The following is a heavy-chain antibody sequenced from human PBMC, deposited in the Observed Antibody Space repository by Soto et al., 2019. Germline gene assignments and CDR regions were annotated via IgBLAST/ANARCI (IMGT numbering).Heavy chain of an antibody. CDR3: AAGARVATYYYYGMDV. CDR2: IVVGSGNT. Sequence: QMQLVQSGPEVKKPGTSVKVSCKASGFTFTSSAVQWVRQARGQRLEWIGWIVVGSGNTNYAQKFQERVTITRDMSTSTAYMELSSLRSEDKAVYYCAAGARVATYYYYGMDVWGQGTTVTVSS. J-gene: IGHJ6*02. V-gene: IGHV1-58*01. CDR1: GFTFTSSA. D-gene: IGHD2-15*01.